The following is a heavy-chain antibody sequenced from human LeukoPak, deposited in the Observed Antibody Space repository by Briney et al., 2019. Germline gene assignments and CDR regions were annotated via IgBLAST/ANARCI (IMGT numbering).Heavy chain of an antibody. J-gene: IGHJ4*02. CDR2: IKSKTDGGTT. V-gene: IGHV3-15*01. D-gene: IGHD3-10*01. Sequence: GGSLRLSCAASGFTLSNAWMSRVRQAPGKGLEWVGRIKSKTDGGTTDYAAPVKGRFTISRDDSKNTLYLQMNSLKTEDTAVYYCTTHRLWFGDIQYYFDYWGQGTLVTVSS. CDR1: GFTLSNAW. CDR3: TTHRLWFGDIQYYFDY.